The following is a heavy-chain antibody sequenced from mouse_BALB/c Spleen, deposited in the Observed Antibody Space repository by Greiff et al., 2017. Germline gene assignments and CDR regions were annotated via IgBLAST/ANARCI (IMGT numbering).Heavy chain of an antibody. J-gene: IGHJ4*01. V-gene: IGHV2-9*02. D-gene: IGHD2-14*01. CDR2: IWAGGST. CDR1: GFSLTSYG. CDR3: AREGYRSPDYYAVDY. Sequence: VHLVESGPGLVAPSQSLSITCTVSGFSLTSYGVHWVRQPPGKGLEWLGVIWAGGSTNYNSALMSRLSISNDNSKSQVFFKMNSLHTDDTAMYYCAREGYRSPDYYAVDYWGQGTSVTVSA.